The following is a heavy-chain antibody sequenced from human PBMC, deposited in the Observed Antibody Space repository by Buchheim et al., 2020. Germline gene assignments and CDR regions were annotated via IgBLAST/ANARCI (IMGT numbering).Heavy chain of an antibody. V-gene: IGHV3-30*18. D-gene: IGHD3-3*01. CDR2: ISYDGSNK. J-gene: IGHJ6*02. CDR1: GFTFSSYG. Sequence: QVQLVESGGGVVQPGRSLRLSCAASGFTFSSYGMHWVRQAPGKGLEWVAVISYDGSNKYYADSVKGRFTISRDNSKNTLYLQMNSLRAEDTAVYYCAKGILGYWEWFPGSDGMDVWGQGTT. CDR3: AKGILGYWEWFPGSDGMDV.